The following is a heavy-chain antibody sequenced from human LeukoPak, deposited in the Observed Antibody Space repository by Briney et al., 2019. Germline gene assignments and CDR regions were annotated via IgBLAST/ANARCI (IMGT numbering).Heavy chain of an antibody. CDR1: EFTFSNYA. CDR2: ITSNGGST. Sequence: PGGSLRLSCSASEFTFSNYAMHWVRQAPGKGMEYVSAITSNGGSTCYVDSVKGRFTISRDNSENTVDLQMSSLTAEDTAVYYCVKRGISGTYFFDYWGQGTLVTVSS. V-gene: IGHV3-64D*09. D-gene: IGHD1-26*01. J-gene: IGHJ4*02. CDR3: VKRGISGTYFFDY.